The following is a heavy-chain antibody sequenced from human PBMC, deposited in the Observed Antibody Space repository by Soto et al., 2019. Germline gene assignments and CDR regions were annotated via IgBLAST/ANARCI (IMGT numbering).Heavy chain of an antibody. CDR1: GFSLNDYA. CDR2: VSHDGRNT. V-gene: IGHV3-30*18. D-gene: IGHD6-19*01. Sequence: GGSLRLSCAASGFSLNDYAMHWVRQEQGKGLEWVAVVSHDGRNTHYADSVKGRFTISRDSSKNTVSLEMTSLRAEDTAVYYCAKGGRQWLVTSDFNYWGQGALVTVSS. J-gene: IGHJ4*02. CDR3: AKGGRQWLVTSDFNY.